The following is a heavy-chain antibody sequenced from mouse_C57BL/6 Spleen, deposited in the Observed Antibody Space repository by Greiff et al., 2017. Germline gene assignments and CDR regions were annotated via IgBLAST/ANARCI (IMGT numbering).Heavy chain of an antibody. CDR1: GYSFTDYN. V-gene: IGHV1-39*01. J-gene: IGHJ3*01. CDR2: INPNYGTT. CDR3: ARSYYYGSSSAWFAY. D-gene: IGHD1-1*01. Sequence: VQLKQSGPELVKPGASVKISCKASGYSFTDYNMNWVKQSNGKSLEWIGVINPNYGTTSYNQKFKGKATLTVDQSSSTAYMQLNSLTSEDSAVYYCARSYYYGSSSAWFAYWGQGTLVTVSA.